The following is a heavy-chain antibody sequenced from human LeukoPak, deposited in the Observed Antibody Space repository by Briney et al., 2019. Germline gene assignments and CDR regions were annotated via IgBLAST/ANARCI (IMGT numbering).Heavy chain of an antibody. CDR2: ISYDGSNK. Sequence: GRSLRLSCAASGFTFSSYGMHWVRQAPGKGLEWVAVISYDGSNKYYADSVKGRFTISRDNSKNTLYLQMNSLRAEDTAVYYCAKASLGGLVDSDFDYWGQGTLVTVSS. CDR3: AKASLGGLVDSDFDY. D-gene: IGHD3/OR15-3a*01. J-gene: IGHJ4*02. V-gene: IGHV3-30*18. CDR1: GFTFSSYG.